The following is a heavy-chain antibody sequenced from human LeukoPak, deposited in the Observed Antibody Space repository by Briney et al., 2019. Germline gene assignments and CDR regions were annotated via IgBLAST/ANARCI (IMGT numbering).Heavy chain of an antibody. CDR3: ARALGGNWFDP. CDR1: GGTFISYA. J-gene: IGHJ5*02. V-gene: IGHV7-4-1*02. Sequence: ASVKVSCKASGGTFISYAISWVRQAPGQGLEWMGWINTNTGNPTYAQGFTGRFVFSLDTSVSTAYLQISGLKAEDTAVYYCARALGGNWFDPWGQGTLVTVSS. CDR2: INTNTGNP. D-gene: IGHD1-26*01.